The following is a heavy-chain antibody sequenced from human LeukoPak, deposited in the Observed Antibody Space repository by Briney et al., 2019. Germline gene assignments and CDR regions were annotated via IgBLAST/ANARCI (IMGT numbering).Heavy chain of an antibody. V-gene: IGHV3-74*01. CDR3: ARHGGAFDI. CDR2: ISTDGSST. D-gene: IGHD3-10*01. CDR1: GFTLSNYW. J-gene: IGHJ3*02. Sequence: SGGSLRLSCAASGFTLSNYWTHWVRQAPGKGLVWVSRISTDGSSTNYADSVRGRFTISRDNAKNSLYLQMNSLRAEDTAVYYCARHGGAFDIWGQGTLVTVSS.